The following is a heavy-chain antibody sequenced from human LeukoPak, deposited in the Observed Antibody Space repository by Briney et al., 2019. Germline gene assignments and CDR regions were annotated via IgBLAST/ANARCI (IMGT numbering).Heavy chain of an antibody. V-gene: IGHV1-69*13. CDR1: GGTLSRYA. CDR3: ARVKPAYCGGDCYWYNWFDP. CDR2: GIPIFGTA. Sequence: VTVFLQASGGTLSRYAFSWVGQGPGQGAEWIGGGIPIFGTANYAQKFQGRVTITADESTSTAYMELSSLRSEDTAVYYCARVKPAYCGGDCYWYNWFDPWGQGTLVTVSS. J-gene: IGHJ5*02. D-gene: IGHD2-21*02.